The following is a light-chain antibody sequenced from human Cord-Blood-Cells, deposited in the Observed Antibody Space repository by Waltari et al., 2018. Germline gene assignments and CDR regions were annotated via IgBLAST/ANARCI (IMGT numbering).Light chain of an antibody. CDR3: SSYTSSSTVV. J-gene: IGLJ2*01. Sequence: QSALTQPASVSGSPGQSITISCTGTSSDVGGYNYVSWYQQHPGKAPKLMSYDFSKRPSGVSNRFSGAKARKTASLTISWLQAEDEADYYCSSYTSSSTVVFGGGTKLTVL. CDR2: DFS. V-gene: IGLV2-14*01. CDR1: SSDVGGYNY.